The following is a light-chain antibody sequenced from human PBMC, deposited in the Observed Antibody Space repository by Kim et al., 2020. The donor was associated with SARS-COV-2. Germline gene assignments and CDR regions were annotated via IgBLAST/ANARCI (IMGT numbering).Light chain of an antibody. V-gene: IGKV3-20*01. CDR1: QSVTGRY. CDR3: QQYGISPYT. Sequence: EIVLTQSPDTLSLSPGERATLSCRASQSVTGRYLAWYQQKPGQAPRLLIYDASSRATGIPDRFSGSGSATDFTLTISRLEPEDFAVFYCQQYGISPYTFGQGTKLEI. CDR2: DAS. J-gene: IGKJ2*01.